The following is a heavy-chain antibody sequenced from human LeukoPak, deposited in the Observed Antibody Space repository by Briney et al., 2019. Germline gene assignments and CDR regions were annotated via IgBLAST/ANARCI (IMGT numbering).Heavy chain of an antibody. CDR1: GFTFDDYA. D-gene: IGHD1-26*01. J-gene: IGHJ4*02. Sequence: GGSLRLSCAASGFTFDDYAMHWVRQAPGKGLEWVAVISHDGNNKYYADSVKGRFTISRDNSKDTLYLQMNSLTVEDTAVYYCARDWGEWERYFDYWGQGTLVTVSS. V-gene: IGHV3-30-3*01. CDR2: ISHDGNNK. CDR3: ARDWGEWERYFDY.